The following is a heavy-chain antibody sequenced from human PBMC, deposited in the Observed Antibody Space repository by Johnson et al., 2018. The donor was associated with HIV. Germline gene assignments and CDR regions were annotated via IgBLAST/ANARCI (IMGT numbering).Heavy chain of an antibody. Sequence: VQLVESGGGFVEPGGSLRLSCAASGFTFSRYAMSWVRQAPGKGLGWVSALSGSGGSTYYADSVTGRFTILRDNSKNTLYLQMNSLRAEDTAVYYCAKFVGAGSYDAFDIWGQGKMVTVSS. CDR3: AKFVGAGSYDAFDI. CDR1: GFTFSRYA. D-gene: IGHD1-26*01. J-gene: IGHJ3*02. V-gene: IGHV3-23*04. CDR2: LSGSGGST.